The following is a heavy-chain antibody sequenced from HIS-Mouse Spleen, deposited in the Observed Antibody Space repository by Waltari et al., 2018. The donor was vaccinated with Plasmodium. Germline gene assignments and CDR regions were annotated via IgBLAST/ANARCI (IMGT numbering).Heavy chain of an antibody. D-gene: IGHD6-13*01. CDR2: ISYDGSNK. J-gene: IGHJ4*02. CDR3: AKDRRSSSWYVDY. Sequence: QVQLVESGGGVVQPGRSLRLSGAASGFTFSSYGMHWVRQAPGKGLEWGAVISYDGSNKYYADSVKGRFTISRDNSKNTLYLQMNSLRAEDTAVYYCAKDRRSSSWYVDYWGQGTLVTVSS. CDR1: GFTFSSYG. V-gene: IGHV3-30*18.